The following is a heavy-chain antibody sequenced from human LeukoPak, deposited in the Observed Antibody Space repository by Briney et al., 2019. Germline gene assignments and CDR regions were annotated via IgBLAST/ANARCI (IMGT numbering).Heavy chain of an antibody. CDR2: IIPIFGTA. Sequence: VASVKVSCKASGGTFSSYAISWVRQAPGQGLEWMGGIIPIFGTANYAQKFQGRVTITADESTSTAYMELSSLRSEDTAVYYCASSSIAARQDDYWGQGTLVTVSS. CDR1: GGTFSSYA. V-gene: IGHV1-69*13. J-gene: IGHJ4*02. CDR3: ASSSIAARQDDY. D-gene: IGHD6-6*01.